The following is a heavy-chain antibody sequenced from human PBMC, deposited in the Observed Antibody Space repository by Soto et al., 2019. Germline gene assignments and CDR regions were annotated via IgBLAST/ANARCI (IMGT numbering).Heavy chain of an antibody. Sequence: QVQLVQSGAEVKKPGASVKVSCKASGYTFTSYGISWVRQAPGQGLEWMGWISAYNGNTNYAQKLQGRVTMTTDTSTSIAYMELRSLRSDDTAVYYCARAPLGYCSGGSCYPHYYYYMDVWGKGTTVTVSS. V-gene: IGHV1-18*01. CDR3: ARAPLGYCSGGSCYPHYYYYMDV. CDR1: GYTFTSYG. D-gene: IGHD2-15*01. J-gene: IGHJ6*03. CDR2: ISAYNGNT.